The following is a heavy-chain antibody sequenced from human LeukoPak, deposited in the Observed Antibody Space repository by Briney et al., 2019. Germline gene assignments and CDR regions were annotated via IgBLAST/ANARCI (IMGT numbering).Heavy chain of an antibody. V-gene: IGHV3-21*01. CDR2: INSSSSYM. Sequence: GGSLRLSCAASGVTFSSYSMNWVRQAPGKGLEWISSINSSSSYMYYADSVKGRFTISRDNAENSLYLQMNRLRAEDTAVYYCARDFISGGYDSGSDYFAYWGQGTLVTVSS. CDR3: ARDFISGGYDSGSDYFAY. CDR1: GVTFSSYS. D-gene: IGHD5-12*01. J-gene: IGHJ4*02.